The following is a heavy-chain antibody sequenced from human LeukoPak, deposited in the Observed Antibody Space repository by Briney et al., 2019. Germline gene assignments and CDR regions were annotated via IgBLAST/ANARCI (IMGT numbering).Heavy chain of an antibody. CDR1: GFTSSDYA. J-gene: IGHJ4*02. D-gene: IGHD1-7*01. CDR2: ISKDGSDK. V-gene: IGHV3-30-3*01. CDR3: ARDYWWNYDY. Sequence: PGGSLRLSCAASGFTSSDYAMHWVRQAPGKGLEWVAVISKDGSDKYYPGSVRGRFTISRDNSKNTIYLQMDSLRAEGTAIYYCARDYWWNYDYWGQGTLVTVSS.